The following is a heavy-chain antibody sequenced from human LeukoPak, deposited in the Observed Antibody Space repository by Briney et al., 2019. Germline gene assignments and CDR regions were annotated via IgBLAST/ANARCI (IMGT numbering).Heavy chain of an antibody. J-gene: IGHJ4*02. CDR2: IDYSGST. CDR1: GGSVRPYF. D-gene: IGHD4-17*01. V-gene: IGHV4-59*02. CDR3: ARGGGVTTIDC. Sequence: PSETLSLTCTVPGGSVRPYFWNWIRQSPGKGLEWLAFIDYSGSTSYNPSLNSRATISTDTSKSQFSLRLSSVTAADTAVYYCARGGGVTTIDCWGQGTLVTVSS.